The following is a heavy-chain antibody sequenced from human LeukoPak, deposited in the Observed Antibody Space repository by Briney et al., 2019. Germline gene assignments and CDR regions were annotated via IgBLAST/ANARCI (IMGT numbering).Heavy chain of an antibody. J-gene: IGHJ4*02. CDR2: IGISSGNT. D-gene: IGHD4-11*01. Sequence: GGSLRLSCAASGFTFSSYSMNWIRQAPGKGLEWISYIGISSGNTKYADSVKGRFTISGDSAKNSLYLQMNSLRVEDTAVYYCARDHNYAFDNWGQGTLVTVSS. V-gene: IGHV3-48*04. CDR3: ARDHNYAFDN. CDR1: GFTFSSYS.